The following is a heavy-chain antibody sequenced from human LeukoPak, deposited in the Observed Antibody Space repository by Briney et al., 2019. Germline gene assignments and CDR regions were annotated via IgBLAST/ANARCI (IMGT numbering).Heavy chain of an antibody. J-gene: IGHJ5*02. D-gene: IGHD3-10*01. V-gene: IGHV1-69*13. Sequence: ASVKVSCKASGGTFSSYAISWVRQAPGQGLEWMGGIIPIFGTANYAQRFQGRVTITADESTSTAYMELSSLRSEDTAVYYCARGVGGVPTASWGQGTLVTVSS. CDR2: IIPIFGTA. CDR3: ARGVGGVPTAS. CDR1: GGTFSSYA.